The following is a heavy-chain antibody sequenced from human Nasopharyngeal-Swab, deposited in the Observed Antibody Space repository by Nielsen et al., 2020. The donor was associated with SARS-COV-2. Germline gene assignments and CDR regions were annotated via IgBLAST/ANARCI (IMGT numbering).Heavy chain of an antibody. J-gene: IGHJ3*02. CDR1: GFTFSSYA. CDR2: ISGSGGST. V-gene: IGHV3-23*01. Sequence: LKISCAASGFTFSSYAMSWVRQAPGKGLEWVSAISGSGGSTYYADSVKGRFTISRDNSKNTLYLQMNSLRAEDTAVYYCARLQWLVPTPDAFDIWGQGTMVTVSS. D-gene: IGHD6-19*01. CDR3: ARLQWLVPTPDAFDI.